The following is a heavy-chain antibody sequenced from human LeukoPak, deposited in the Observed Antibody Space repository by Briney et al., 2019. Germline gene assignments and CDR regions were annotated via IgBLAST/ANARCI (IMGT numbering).Heavy chain of an antibody. D-gene: IGHD6-19*01. V-gene: IGHV1-3*01. CDR2: FNSDTGNT. CDR3: VRGGPNKSGWTLDY. Sequence: ASVKVSCKASGYTFTSYGISWVRQAPGQRLEWMGWFNSDTGNTDYSQKFQGRVTISRDTSANTAYMELNRLGPEDTAVFYCVRGGPNKSGWTLDYWGQGTLVTVSA. J-gene: IGHJ4*02. CDR1: GYTFTSYG.